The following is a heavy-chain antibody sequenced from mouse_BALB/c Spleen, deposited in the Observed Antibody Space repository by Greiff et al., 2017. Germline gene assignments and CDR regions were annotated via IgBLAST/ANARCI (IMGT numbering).Heavy chain of an antibody. Sequence: EVMLVESGGGLVKPGGSLKLSCAASGFTFSSYAMSWVRQTPEKRLEWVATISSGGSYTYYPDSVKGRFTISRDNAKNTLYLQMSSLRSEDTAMYYCARVRDGYPFAYWGQGTLVAVSA. CDR1: GFTFSSYA. J-gene: IGHJ3*01. CDR3: ARVRDGYPFAY. V-gene: IGHV5-9-1*01. CDR2: ISSGGSYT. D-gene: IGHD2-3*01.